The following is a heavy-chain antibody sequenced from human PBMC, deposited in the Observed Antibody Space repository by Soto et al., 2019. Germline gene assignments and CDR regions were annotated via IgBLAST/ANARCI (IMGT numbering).Heavy chain of an antibody. V-gene: IGHV3-21*01. CDR3: ARVTMGIAAAGYSFDY. CDR2: ISSSSSYI. Sequence: EVQLVESGGGLVKPGGSLRLSCAASGFTFSSYSMNWVRQAPGKGLEWVSSISSSSSYIYYADSVKGRFTISRDNAKNSLYLQMNSLRAEDTAVYYCARVTMGIAAAGYSFDYWGQGTLVTVSS. J-gene: IGHJ4*02. D-gene: IGHD6-13*01. CDR1: GFTFSSYS.